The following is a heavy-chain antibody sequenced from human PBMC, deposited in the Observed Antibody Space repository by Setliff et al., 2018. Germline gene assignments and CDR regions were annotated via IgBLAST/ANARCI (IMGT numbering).Heavy chain of an antibody. CDR2: IHHSGST. J-gene: IGHJ4*02. CDR3: ARHFSSSWYFDY. V-gene: IGHV4-38-2*01. CDR1: GYSISSGYY. D-gene: IGHD6-13*01. Sequence: PSETLSLTCAVSGYSISSGYYWGWIRQPPGKGLGLIGYIHHSGSTYYNPSLKSRVTISADTSKNQFSLTLTSVTATDTAVYYCARHFSSSWYFDYWGQGTQVTVSS.